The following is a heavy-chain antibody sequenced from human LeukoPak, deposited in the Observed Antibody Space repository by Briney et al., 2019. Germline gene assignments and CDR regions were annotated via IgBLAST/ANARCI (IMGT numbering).Heavy chain of an antibody. CDR2: FHTSGNT. D-gene: IGHD5-24*01. V-gene: IGHV4-4*07. Sequence: SETLSLTCTVSGGSINSDYWSWIRQPAGNGLEWIGRFHTSGNTDYSPSLKSQVSMSLDTSKNQFSLNLRSVTAADTAVYYCAKDVNGYNDYWGQGTLVTVSS. CDR1: GGSINSDY. CDR3: AKDVNGYNDY. J-gene: IGHJ4*02.